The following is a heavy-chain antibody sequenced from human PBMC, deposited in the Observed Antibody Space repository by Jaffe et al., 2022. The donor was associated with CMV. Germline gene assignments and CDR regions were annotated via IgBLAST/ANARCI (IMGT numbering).Heavy chain of an antibody. Sequence: QVQLVESGGGVVQPGRSLRLSCAASGFTFSSYGMHWVRQAPGKGLEWVAVIWYDGSNKYYADSVKGRFTISRDNSKNTLYLQMNSLRAEDTAVYYCARGRVYAVAGSLVRRGAFDIWGQGTMVTVSS. CDR1: GFTFSSYG. CDR2: IWYDGSNK. CDR3: ARGRVYAVAGSLVRRGAFDI. V-gene: IGHV3-33*08. J-gene: IGHJ3*02. D-gene: IGHD6-19*01.